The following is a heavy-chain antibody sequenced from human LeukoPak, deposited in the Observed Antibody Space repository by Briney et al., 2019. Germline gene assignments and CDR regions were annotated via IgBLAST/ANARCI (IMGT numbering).Heavy chain of an antibody. CDR2: ISGSGGST. D-gene: IGHD5-18*01. CDR3: AKVRIQLWFYNGHFDY. Sequence: GGSLRLSCAASGFTLSSYAMSWVRQAPGKGLEWVSAISGSGGSTYYADSVKGRFTISRDNSKNTLYLQMNCLRAEDTAVYYCAKVRIQLWFYNGHFDYWGQGTLVTVSS. J-gene: IGHJ4*02. V-gene: IGHV3-23*01. CDR1: GFTLSSYA.